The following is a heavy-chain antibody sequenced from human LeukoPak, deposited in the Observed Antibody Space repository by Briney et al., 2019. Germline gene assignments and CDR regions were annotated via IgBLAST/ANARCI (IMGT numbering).Heavy chain of an antibody. J-gene: IGHJ3*01. CDR2: IYYSGST. CDR3: TRRNYAGF. Sequence: SETLSLPCTVSVGPISRDHWNWPRQPPGKGLEWIGYIYYSGSTNYNPSLRSRVTISIDTSKNQFSPKLTSMAAADPAVYYWTRRNYAGFWGQGTMVTVSS. CDR1: VGPISRDH. D-gene: IGHD3-16*01. V-gene: IGHV4-59*08.